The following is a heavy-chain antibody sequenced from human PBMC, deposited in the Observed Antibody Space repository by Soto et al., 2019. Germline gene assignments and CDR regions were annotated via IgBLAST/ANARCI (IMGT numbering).Heavy chain of an antibody. CDR1: GDSVISSSC. V-gene: IGHV4-4*02. CDR2: IYHSGTF. Sequence: SETLSLTCAVSGDSVISSSCWILVRHARGKGLEWIGEIYHSGTFNYNPSLASRVSVSVDKSRNQLSLNLKSVTAADTAVYYCVRSVPAATWQCSGMDVWGQGTTVTVSS. D-gene: IGHD2-2*01. CDR3: VRSVPAATWQCSGMDV. J-gene: IGHJ6*02.